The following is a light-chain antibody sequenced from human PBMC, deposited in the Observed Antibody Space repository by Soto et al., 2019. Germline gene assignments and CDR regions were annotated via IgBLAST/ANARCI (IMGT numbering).Light chain of an antibody. CDR1: SSNIGSYNF. V-gene: IGLV2-23*01. CDR3: CSYAGSSTYV. J-gene: IGLJ1*01. CDR2: EGN. Sequence: QSALTQPASVSGSPGQSITISCTGSSSNIGSYNFVSWYQQHPGKAPKVIIYEGNQRPSGVSNRFSGSKSGNTASLTISGLQVEDEADYYCCSYAGSSTYVFGTGTKLTVX.